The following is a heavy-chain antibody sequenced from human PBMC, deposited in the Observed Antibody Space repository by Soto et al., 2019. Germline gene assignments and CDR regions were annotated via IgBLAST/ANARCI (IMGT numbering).Heavy chain of an antibody. Sequence: GASVKVSCKVSGYTLTELSMHWVRQAPGKGLEWMGGFDPEDGETIYAQKFQGRVTMTEDTSTDTAYMELSSLRSEDTAVYYCATRHIAYCGCDCPLSGMDVWGQGTTVTVSS. J-gene: IGHJ6*02. CDR3: ATRHIAYCGCDCPLSGMDV. D-gene: IGHD2-21*02. CDR2: FDPEDGET. V-gene: IGHV1-24*01. CDR1: GYTLTELS.